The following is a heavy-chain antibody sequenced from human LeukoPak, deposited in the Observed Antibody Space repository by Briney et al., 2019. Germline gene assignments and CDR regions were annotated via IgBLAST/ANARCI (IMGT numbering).Heavy chain of an antibody. D-gene: IGHD3-3*01. CDR2: IGSSSSYI. J-gene: IGHJ6*02. Sequence: KAGGSLRLSCAASGFTFSSYSMNWVRQAPGKGLEWVSSIGSSSSYIYYADSVKGRFTISRDNAKNSLYLQMNSLRAEDTAVYYCARVLRFPSYGMDVWGQGTTVTVSS. V-gene: IGHV3-21*01. CDR1: GFTFSSYS. CDR3: ARVLRFPSYGMDV.